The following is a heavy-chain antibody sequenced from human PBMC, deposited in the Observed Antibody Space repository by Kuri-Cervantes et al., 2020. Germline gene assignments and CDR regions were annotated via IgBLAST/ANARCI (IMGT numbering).Heavy chain of an antibody. V-gene: IGHV4-38-2*02. J-gene: IGHJ6*03. CDR3: ARGRVVPAAMAGYMDV. D-gene: IGHD2-2*01. CDR1: GYSISSGYY. Sequence: SETLSLTCTVSGYSISSGYYWGWIRQPPGKGLEWIGSIYHSGSTNYNPSLKGRVTISVDTSKNQFSLKLSSVTAADTAVYYCARGRVVPAAMAGYMDVWGKGTTVTVSS. CDR2: IYHSGST.